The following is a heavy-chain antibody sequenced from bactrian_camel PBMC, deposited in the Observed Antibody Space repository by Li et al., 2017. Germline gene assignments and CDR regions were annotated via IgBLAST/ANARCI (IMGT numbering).Heavy chain of an antibody. Sequence: VQLVESGGGSVQDGGSLRLSCAASGATWSVVCMGWFRQAPGKEREAVARIYSETLTNYADSVKGRFTISQDNAKNAVYLQMNSLKPEDTAVYYCARDKDYVIGGRYNPDTQGTQVTVS. V-gene: IGHV3S53*01. CDR1: GATWSVVC. CDR2: IYSETLT. D-gene: IGHD7*01. J-gene: IGHJ4*01.